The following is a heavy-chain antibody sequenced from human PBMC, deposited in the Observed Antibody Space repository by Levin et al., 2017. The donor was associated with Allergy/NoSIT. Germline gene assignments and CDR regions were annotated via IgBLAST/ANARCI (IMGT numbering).Heavy chain of an antibody. CDR3: VTWGIWYQLLKWDF. V-gene: IGHV3-11*01. Sequence: PGGSLRLSCAASGFTFKDYNMAWVRQGPGKGLEWLSYISTSGSTISYADSVKGRFAISRDNAKNSLYLHMNSLRVEDTAIYYCVTWGIWYQLLKWDFWGQGTLVTVSS. CDR2: ISTSGSTI. D-gene: IGHD2-2*01. CDR1: GFTFKDYN. J-gene: IGHJ4*02.